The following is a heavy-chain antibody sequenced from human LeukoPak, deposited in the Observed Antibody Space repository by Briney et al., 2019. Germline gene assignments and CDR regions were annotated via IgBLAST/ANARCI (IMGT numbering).Heavy chain of an antibody. J-gene: IGHJ4*02. CDR2: IYYSGST. Sequence: SETLSLTCTVSGGSISSYYWSWIRQPPGKGLEWIGYIYYSGSTNYNPSLKSRVTISVDTSKNQFSLKLSSVTAADTAVYCCARIHGGGWYYFDYWGQGTLVTVSS. CDR1: GGSISSYY. CDR3: ARIHGGGWYYFDY. V-gene: IGHV4-59*01. D-gene: IGHD6-19*01.